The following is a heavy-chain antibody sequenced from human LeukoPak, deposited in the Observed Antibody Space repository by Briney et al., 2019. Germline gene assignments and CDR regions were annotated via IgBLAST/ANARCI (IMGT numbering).Heavy chain of an antibody. J-gene: IGHJ4*02. D-gene: IGHD3-22*01. CDR1: GPTSSNAW. Sequence: KPGGSLRLSCAASGPTSSNAWMSWVRQAPGKGLEWVGRIKSKTDGGATDYTAPVKGRFTISRDDSKNMLYLQMNSLKTEDTAVYYCTTLFGAYYYDSSGFYYPFDYWGQGTLVTVSS. CDR2: IKSKTDGGAT. V-gene: IGHV3-15*01. CDR3: TTLFGAYYYDSSGFYYPFDY.